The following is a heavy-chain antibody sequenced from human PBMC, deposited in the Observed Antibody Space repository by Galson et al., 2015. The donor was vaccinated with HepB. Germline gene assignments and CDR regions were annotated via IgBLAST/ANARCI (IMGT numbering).Heavy chain of an antibody. CDR3: ARYVKYGDQLELADS. CDR1: GFTFSYYD. D-gene: IGHD4-17*01. V-gene: IGHV3-48*04. Sequence: SLRLPCAASGFTFSYYDMHWVRQAPGKGLEWVSCISSSSSTIYFAESVKGRFTISRDNAKNSLDLQMNTLRAEDTAGYYCARYVKYGDQLELADSWGQGTLVTVSS. CDR2: ISSSSSTI. J-gene: IGHJ4*02.